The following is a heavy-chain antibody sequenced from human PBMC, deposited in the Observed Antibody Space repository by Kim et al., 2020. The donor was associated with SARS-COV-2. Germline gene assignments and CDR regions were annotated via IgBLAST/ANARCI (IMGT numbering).Heavy chain of an antibody. D-gene: IGHD6-13*01. V-gene: IGHV1-69*13. CDR1: GGTFSSYA. J-gene: IGHJ2*01. Sequence: SVKVSCKASGGTFSSYAISWVRQAPGQGLEWMGGIIPIFGTANYAQKFQGRVTITADESTSTAYMELSSLRSEDTAVYYCARDKPPDGYSSSWYRDWYFDLWGRGTLVTVSS. CDR3: ARDKPPDGYSSSWYRDWYFDL. CDR2: IIPIFGTA.